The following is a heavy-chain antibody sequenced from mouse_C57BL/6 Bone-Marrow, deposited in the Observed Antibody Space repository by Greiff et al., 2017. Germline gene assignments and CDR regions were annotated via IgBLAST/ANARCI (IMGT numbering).Heavy chain of an antibody. V-gene: IGHV1-61*01. CDR2: IYPSDSET. Sequence: QVQLQQPGAELVRPGSSVKLSCKASGYTFTSYWMDWVKQRPGQGLEWIGNIYPSDSETHYNQKFKDKATLTVDKSSSTAYMQLSSLTSEASAVYYCARGYYYGSSYYRFAYWGQGTLVTVSA. D-gene: IGHD1-1*01. CDR3: ARGYYYGSSYYRFAY. CDR1: GYTFTSYW. J-gene: IGHJ3*01.